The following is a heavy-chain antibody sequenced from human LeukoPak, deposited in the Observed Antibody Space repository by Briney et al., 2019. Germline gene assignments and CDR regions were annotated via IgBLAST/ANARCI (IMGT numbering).Heavy chain of an antibody. CDR1: GDSISSGGYY. J-gene: IGHJ6*03. V-gene: IGHV4-31*03. CDR2: IYYSGST. Sequence: KPSETLSLTCTVSGDSISSGGYYWSWIRQHPGKGLEWIGYIYYSGSTYYNPSLKSRVTISVDTSKNQFSLKLSSVTAADTAVYYCARDKDRDATYYYYMDVWGKGTTATVSS. D-gene: IGHD2-15*01. CDR3: ARDKDRDATYYYYMDV.